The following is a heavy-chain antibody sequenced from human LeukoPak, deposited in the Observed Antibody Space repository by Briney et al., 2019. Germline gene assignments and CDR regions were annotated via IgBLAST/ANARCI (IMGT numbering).Heavy chain of an antibody. CDR3: APQPSEWELFFDY. J-gene: IGHJ4*02. CDR2: ISYDGSNK. CDR1: GFTFSSYG. Sequence: PGGSLRLSCAASGFTFSSYGMHWVRQAPGKRLEWVAVISYDGSNKYYADSVKGRFTISRDNSKNTLYLQMNSLRAEDTAVYYCAPQPSEWELFFDYWGQGTLVTVSS. D-gene: IGHD1-26*01. V-gene: IGHV3-30*03.